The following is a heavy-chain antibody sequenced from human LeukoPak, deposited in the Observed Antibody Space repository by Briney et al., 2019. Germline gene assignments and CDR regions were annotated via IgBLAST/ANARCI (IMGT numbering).Heavy chain of an antibody. CDR1: GFSFSTYW. J-gene: IGHJ4*02. D-gene: IGHD3-10*01. Sequence: GGSLRLSCGASGFSFSTYWMDWVRQAPGKRLEWVASIKEDGSRADYVDSVRGRFTVSRDNTKNSLFLQMNSLRVNDTAVYYCASDRAFSQFDYWGQGTLVTVSS. V-gene: IGHV3-7*01. CDR3: ASDRAFSQFDY. CDR2: IKEDGSRA.